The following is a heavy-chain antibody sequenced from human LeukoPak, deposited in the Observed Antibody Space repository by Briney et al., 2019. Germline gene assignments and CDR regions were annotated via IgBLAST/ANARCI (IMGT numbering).Heavy chain of an antibody. D-gene: IGHD3-9*01. CDR1: GFTFRSYA. Sequence: GGSLRLSCAASGFTFRSYAMNWVREAPRKGLEWGSAISGSGSATYYADSVKGRFTISRDNSKNTLYLQMNSLRAEDTAVYYCAKAEGYDILTGLDYWGQGTLVTVSS. CDR2: ISGSGSAT. CDR3: AKAEGYDILTGLDY. J-gene: IGHJ4*02. V-gene: IGHV3-23*01.